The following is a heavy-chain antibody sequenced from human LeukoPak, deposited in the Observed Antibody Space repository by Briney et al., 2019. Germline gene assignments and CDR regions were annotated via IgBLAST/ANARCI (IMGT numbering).Heavy chain of an antibody. CDR3: ARDTGRYFDWFLPSFDI. J-gene: IGHJ3*02. D-gene: IGHD3-9*01. Sequence: ASVKVSCKASGYTFTSYGISWVRQAPGQGLEWMGWISAYNGNTNYAQKLQGRVTMTTDTSTSTAYMELRSLRSDDTAVYYCARDTGRYFDWFLPSFDIWGQGTMVTVSS. CDR2: ISAYNGNT. CDR1: GYTFTSYG. V-gene: IGHV1-18*01.